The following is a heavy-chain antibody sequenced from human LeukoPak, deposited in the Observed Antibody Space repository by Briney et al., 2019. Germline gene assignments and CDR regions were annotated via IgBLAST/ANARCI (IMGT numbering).Heavy chain of an antibody. V-gene: IGHV3-66*01. D-gene: IGHD1-7*01. Sequence: GGSLRLSCAASGFTVSNNCMNWVRQAPGKGLEWVSVIYSGGSTYYADSVKGRFTISRDNSKNTLYLQMNSLRAEDTAVYYCAKRRGLELLYYYYMDVWGKGTTVTVSS. J-gene: IGHJ6*03. CDR2: IYSGGST. CDR3: AKRRGLELLYYYYMDV. CDR1: GFTVSNNC.